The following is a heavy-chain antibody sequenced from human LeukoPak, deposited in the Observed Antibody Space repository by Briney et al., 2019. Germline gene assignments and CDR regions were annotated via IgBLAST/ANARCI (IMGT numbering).Heavy chain of an antibody. Sequence: PSETLSLTCAVYGGSFSGSYWTWIRQPPGKGLEWIGEINHSGSTNYNPSLKSRVTISLDTSKNQFSLRLSSVTAADTAVYYCARGLVGSAYDFDYWGQGTLVPVSS. J-gene: IGHJ4*02. CDR2: INHSGST. CDR3: ARGLVGSAYDFDY. V-gene: IGHV4-34*01. D-gene: IGHD5-12*01. CDR1: GGSFSGSY.